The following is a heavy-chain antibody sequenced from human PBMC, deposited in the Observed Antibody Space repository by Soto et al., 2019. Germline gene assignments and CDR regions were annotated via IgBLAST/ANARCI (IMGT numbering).Heavy chain of an antibody. J-gene: IGHJ6*02. CDR2: ISYDGSNK. D-gene: IGHD6-6*01. Sequence: QVQLVESGGGVVQPGRSLRLSCAASGFTFSSYGMHWVRQAPGKGLGRVAVISYDGSNKYYADSVKGRFTISRDNSKNKLYLQMNSQRAEDTAVYYCAKDQVPSSSGRKSYYYDMDVWGQGTTVTVSS. CDR3: AKDQVPSSSGRKSYYYDMDV. CDR1: GFTFSSYG. V-gene: IGHV3-30*18.